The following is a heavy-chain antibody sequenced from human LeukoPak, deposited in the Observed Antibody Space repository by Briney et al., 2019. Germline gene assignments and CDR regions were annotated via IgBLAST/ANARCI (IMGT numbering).Heavy chain of an antibody. D-gene: IGHD5-18*01. CDR2: IKQDGSQK. V-gene: IGHV3-7*05. Sequence: GGSLRLSCAVSGFTFSSYWMNCVRQAPGKGLEWVANIKQDGSQKYYVDSVKGRFTISRDNAKNSLYLQLNSLRAEDTAVYYCARDESGDSYGLYWGQGTLVTVSS. CDR1: GFTFSSYW. CDR3: ARDESGDSYGLY. J-gene: IGHJ4*02.